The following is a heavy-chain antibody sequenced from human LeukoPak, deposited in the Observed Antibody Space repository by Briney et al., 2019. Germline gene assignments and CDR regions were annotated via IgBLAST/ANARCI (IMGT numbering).Heavy chain of an antibody. CDR2: ISADKGDT. J-gene: IGHJ4*02. D-gene: IGHD6-13*01. Sequence: GASVKVSCRASGDSFTTYDINWVRQAPGKGLEWMGWISADKGDTNYAQQLQGRVTMTTDTSTSTAYMELRSLRSDDTAVYYCARSLNSSLIDYWGQGTLVTVSS. V-gene: IGHV1-18*01. CDR3: ARSLNSSLIDY. CDR1: GDSFTTYD.